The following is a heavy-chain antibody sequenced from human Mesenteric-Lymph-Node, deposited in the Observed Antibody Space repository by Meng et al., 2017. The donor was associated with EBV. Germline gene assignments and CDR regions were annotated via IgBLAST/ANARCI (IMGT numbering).Heavy chain of an antibody. V-gene: IGHV4-61*01. CDR2: IYYSGRT. Sequence: LQASGLALVKPAGTPSRPSAVSCGSASSSHCLSWVRQPPGKGLAWIGYIYYSGRTNYSPSLKSLVTISVDTSKNQFSLKLTSVTAADTALYYCATGGILGGFGTWGQGALVTVSS. CDR3: ATGGILGGFGT. J-gene: IGHJ5*02. CDR1: CGSASSSHC. D-gene: IGHD3-16*01.